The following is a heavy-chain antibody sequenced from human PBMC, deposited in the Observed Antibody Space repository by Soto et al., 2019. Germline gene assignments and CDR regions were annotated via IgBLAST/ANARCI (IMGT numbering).Heavy chain of an antibody. CDR2: IIPIFGTA. CDR3: ARGGFITGTSPTIYYYYGMDV. V-gene: IGHV1-69*01. CDR1: GGTFSSYA. J-gene: IGHJ6*02. Sequence: QVQLVQSGAEVQKPGSSVKVSCKASGGTFSSYAISWVRQAPGQGLEWMGGIIPIFGTANYAQKFQGRVTITADESTSTAYMELSSLRSEDTAVYYCARGGFITGTSPTIYYYYGMDVWGQGTTVTVSS. D-gene: IGHD1-20*01.